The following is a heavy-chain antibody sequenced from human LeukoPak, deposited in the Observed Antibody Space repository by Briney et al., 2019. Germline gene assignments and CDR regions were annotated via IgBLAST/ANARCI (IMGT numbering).Heavy chain of an antibody. CDR2: ISAYNGNT. J-gene: IGHJ4*02. CDR1: GYTFTSYA. V-gene: IGHV1-18*01. Sequence: ASVKVSCKASGYTFTSYAMNWVRQAPGQGLEWMGWISAYNGNTNYAQKLQGRVTMTTDTSTSTAYMELRSLRSDDTAVYYCARDVSGSPDYWGQGTLVTVSS. CDR3: ARDVSGSPDY. D-gene: IGHD5-12*01.